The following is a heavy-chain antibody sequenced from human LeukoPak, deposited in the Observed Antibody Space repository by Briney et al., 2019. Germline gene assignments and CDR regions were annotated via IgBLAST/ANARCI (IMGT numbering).Heavy chain of an antibody. J-gene: IGHJ3*02. CDR1: GGSFGGYY. CDR3: ARGTGVFDI. V-gene: IGHV4-34*01. CDR2: INHSGST. D-gene: IGHD2-8*01. Sequence: SETLSLTCAVYGGSFGGYYWSWIRQPPGKGLEWIGEINHSGSTNYNPSLKSRVTISVDTSKNQFSLKLSSVTAADTAVYYCARGTGVFDIWGQGTMVTVSS.